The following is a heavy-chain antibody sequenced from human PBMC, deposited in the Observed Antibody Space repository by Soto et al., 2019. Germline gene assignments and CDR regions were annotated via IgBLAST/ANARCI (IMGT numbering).Heavy chain of an antibody. CDR3: SRIGRVAVAGTWGYYYCYMDV. CDR1: GGSISSIAYY. V-gene: IGHV4-39*01. D-gene: IGHD6-19*01. Sequence: TSETLSLTCSVSGGSISSIAYYWGWIRQPPGKGLEWIGSISYSGGTYYNTSLKSRVTISVDTSKKQFSLNMSSVTAADTAVYYFSRIGRVAVAGTWGYYYCYMDVWGTGTTVTVSS. J-gene: IGHJ6*03. CDR2: ISYSGGT.